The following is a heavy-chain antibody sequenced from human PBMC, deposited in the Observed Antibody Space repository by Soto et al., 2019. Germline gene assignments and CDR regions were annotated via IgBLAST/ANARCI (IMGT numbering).Heavy chain of an antibody. V-gene: IGHV3-30-3*01. D-gene: IGHD6-6*01. Sequence: PGGSLRLSCAASGFTFSSYAMHWVRQAPGKGLEWVAVISYDGSNKYYADSVKGRFTISRDNSKNTLYLQMNSLRAEDTAVYYCARDREYSSSSVYYYGMDVWGQGTTVTVYS. CDR2: ISYDGSNK. J-gene: IGHJ6*02. CDR3: ARDREYSSSSVYYYGMDV. CDR1: GFTFSSYA.